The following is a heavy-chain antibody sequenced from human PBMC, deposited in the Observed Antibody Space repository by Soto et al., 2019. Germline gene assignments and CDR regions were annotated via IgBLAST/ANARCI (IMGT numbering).Heavy chain of an antibody. CDR3: ARPTSYYDSSGHPAY. D-gene: IGHD3-22*01. J-gene: IGHJ4*02. V-gene: IGHV3-48*01. Sequence: GGSLRLSCAASGFTFSTYSMNWVHQAPGKGLEWVSYISSSSSTIFYTDSVKGRFTVSRDNAKNSLYLQMNSLRAEDTAVYYCARPTSYYDSSGHPAYWGQGTLVNVAS. CDR2: ISSSSSTI. CDR1: GFTFSTYS.